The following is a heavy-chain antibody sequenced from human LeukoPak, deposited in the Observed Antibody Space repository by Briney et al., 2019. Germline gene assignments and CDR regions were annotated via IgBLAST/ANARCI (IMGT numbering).Heavy chain of an antibody. V-gene: IGHV3-30*18. CDR3: AKPAGDRGSFFDY. Sequence: GGSLRLSCAASGFTFSSYGMHWVRQAPGKGLEWVAVISYDGSNKYYADSVKGRFTISRDNSKNTLYLQMNSLRAEDTAVYYCAKPAGDRGSFFDYWGQGTLVTVSS. CDR1: GFTFSSYG. D-gene: IGHD7-27*01. CDR2: ISYDGSNK. J-gene: IGHJ4*02.